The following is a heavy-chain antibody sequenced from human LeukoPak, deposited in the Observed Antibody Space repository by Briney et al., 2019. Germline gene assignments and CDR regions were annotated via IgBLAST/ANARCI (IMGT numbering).Heavy chain of an antibody. Sequence: GGSLRLSCAGSGFSFSNYAMSWVRQAPGKGLEWVSTIGTNGASTFYADSVKGRFTISRDNSKNTLSLQLTSLRAEDTGIYFCARDGGHPLTSYYRAYWGQGTLVTVSS. CDR1: GFSFSNYA. J-gene: IGHJ4*02. CDR2: IGTNGAST. D-gene: IGHD4-4*01. V-gene: IGHV3-23*01. CDR3: ARDGGHPLTSYYRAY.